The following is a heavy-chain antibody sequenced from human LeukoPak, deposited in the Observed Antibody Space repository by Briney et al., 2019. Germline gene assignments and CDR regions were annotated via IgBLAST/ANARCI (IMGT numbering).Heavy chain of an antibody. J-gene: IGHJ3*02. CDR1: GGSISSYY. V-gene: IGHV4-59*01. D-gene: IGHD3-16*01. Sequence: SETLSLTCTVSGGSISSYYWSWIRQPPGKGLEWIGYIYYSGSTNYNPSLKSRVTISVDTSKNQFSLKLSSVTAADTAVYYCARARLEGDAFDIWGQGTMVTVSS. CDR2: IYYSGST. CDR3: ARARLEGDAFDI.